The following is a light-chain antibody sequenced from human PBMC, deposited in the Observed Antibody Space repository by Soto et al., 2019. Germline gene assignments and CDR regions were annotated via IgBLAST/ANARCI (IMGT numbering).Light chain of an antibody. V-gene: IGKV3-20*01. J-gene: IGKJ1*01. CDR2: GAS. CDR3: QQYGDSPQT. Sequence: EIVLTQSPATLSLSPGERATLSCRASQSVTSNYLAWYQQKPGQAPRLLIYGASSRDTAIPDRFSGSGSGPDFTLTISRLEPEDLAVYHCQQYGDSPQTFGQGTKVEIK. CDR1: QSVTSNY.